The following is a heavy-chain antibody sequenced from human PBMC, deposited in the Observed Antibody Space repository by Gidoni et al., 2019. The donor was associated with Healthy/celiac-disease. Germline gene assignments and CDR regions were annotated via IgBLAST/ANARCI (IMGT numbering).Heavy chain of an antibody. Sequence: EVPLVESGGGLVQPGGSLRLSCSASGFTFISYAMSWVRQAPGKGLEWVSAISGSGGSTYYADSVKGRFTISRDNSKNTLYLQMNSLRAEDTAVYYCAKGEHYDFWSGYHPYFDYWGQGTLVTVSS. CDR3: AKGEHYDFWSGYHPYFDY. V-gene: IGHV3-23*04. J-gene: IGHJ4*02. D-gene: IGHD3-3*01. CDR1: GFTFISYA. CDR2: ISGSGGST.